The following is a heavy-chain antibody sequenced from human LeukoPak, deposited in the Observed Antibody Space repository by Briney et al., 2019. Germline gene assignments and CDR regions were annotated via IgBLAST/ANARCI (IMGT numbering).Heavy chain of an antibody. Sequence: GGSLRLSCAASGFTFSSNVMIWVRQAPGKGLEWVSSVPASGGSTYYADSVKGRFTISRDNSKNTLYLQMNSLRAEDTAVYYCARASIAARLSSPFDYWGQGTLVTVSS. J-gene: IGHJ4*02. D-gene: IGHD6-6*01. CDR1: GFTFSSNV. CDR3: ARASIAARLSSPFDY. CDR2: VPASGGST. V-gene: IGHV3-23*01.